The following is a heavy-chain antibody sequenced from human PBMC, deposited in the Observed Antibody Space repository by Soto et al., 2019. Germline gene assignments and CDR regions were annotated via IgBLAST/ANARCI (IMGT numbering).Heavy chain of an antibody. CDR2: IWYDGSNK. Sequence: GGSLRLSCAASGFTFSSYGMHWVRQAPGKGLEWVAVIWYDGSNKYYVDSVKGRFTISRDNSKNTLYLQMNSLRAEDTAVYYCARDDQATDYYYYGMDVWGQGTTVTVSS. CDR3: ARDDQATDYYYYGMDV. CDR1: GFTFSSYG. V-gene: IGHV3-33*01. D-gene: IGHD5-12*01. J-gene: IGHJ6*02.